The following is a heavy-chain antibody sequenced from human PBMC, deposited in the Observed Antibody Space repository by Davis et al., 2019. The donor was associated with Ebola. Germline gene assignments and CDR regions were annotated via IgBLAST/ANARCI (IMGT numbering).Heavy chain of an antibody. Sequence: SETLSLTCTVSGGSISSYYWSWIRQPPGKGLEWIGYIYYSGSTNYNPSLKSRVTISVDTSKNQFSLKLSSVTAADTAVDYCASAPYENYWGQGTLVTVSS. V-gene: IGHV4-59*01. CDR2: IYYSGST. CDR3: ASAPYENY. D-gene: IGHD3-16*01. J-gene: IGHJ4*02. CDR1: GGSISSYY.